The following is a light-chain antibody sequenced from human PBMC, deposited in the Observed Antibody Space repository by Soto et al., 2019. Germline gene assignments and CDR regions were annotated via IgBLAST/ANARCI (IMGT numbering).Light chain of an antibody. CDR3: QQYNNWPPYT. V-gene: IGKV3-15*01. Sequence: ETVMTQSPATLSVSPGERATLSCRASQRVSSNLAWYQQKPGQAPRLLIYGASTRATGIPGRFSGSGSGTEFTLTISSLQSEDFAVYYCQQYNNWPPYTFGQGTKLEIK. J-gene: IGKJ2*01. CDR1: QRVSSN. CDR2: GAS.